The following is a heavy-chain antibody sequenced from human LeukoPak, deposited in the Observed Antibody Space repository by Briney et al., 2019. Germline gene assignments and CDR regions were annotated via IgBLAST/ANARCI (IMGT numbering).Heavy chain of an antibody. V-gene: IGHV3-74*01. D-gene: IGHD6-19*01. Sequence: GGSLRLSCVASGFSFSTQRMHWVRQAPGKGLVWVSYINIDERITGYADSVKGRFTISRDNGKNTLYLQMNSLRAEDTAVYYCARWYSSGWYSDYWGQGTLVTVSS. CDR1: GFSFSTQR. CDR3: ARWYSSGWYSDY. J-gene: IGHJ4*02. CDR2: INIDERIT.